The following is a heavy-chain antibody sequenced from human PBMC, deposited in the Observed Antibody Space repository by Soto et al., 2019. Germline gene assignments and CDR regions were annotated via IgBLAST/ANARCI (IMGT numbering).Heavy chain of an antibody. CDR1: GASFSGYY. D-gene: IGHD3-3*01. CDR3: ARLPSDFWSGYYAFDY. J-gene: IGHJ4*02. Sequence: ETLSPSCSVYGASFSGYYWSWIRQPPGKGLEWSGEINHSGITNYNPSLKSRVTISVDTSKNQYSLKLSSVPAADTAVYYCARLPSDFWSGYYAFDYWGQGTLVTVSS. CDR2: INHSGIT. V-gene: IGHV4-34*01.